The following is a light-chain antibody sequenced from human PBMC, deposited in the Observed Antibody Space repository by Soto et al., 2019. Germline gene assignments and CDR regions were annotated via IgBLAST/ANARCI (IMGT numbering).Light chain of an antibody. V-gene: IGLV1-40*01. Sequence: QLVLTQPPSVSGAPGQRVTISCTGSSSNIGAGYDVHWYQQLPGTAPKLLIHDNSYRPSGVPDRFSGSKSGTSASLAITGLQAEDEADYYCQSYDSSLRGVFGTGTKLTVL. CDR1: SSNIGAGYD. CDR2: DNS. CDR3: QSYDSSLRGV. J-gene: IGLJ1*01.